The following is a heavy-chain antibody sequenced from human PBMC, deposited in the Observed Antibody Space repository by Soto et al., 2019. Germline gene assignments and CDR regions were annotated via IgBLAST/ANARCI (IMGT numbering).Heavy chain of an antibody. CDR2: IIPIFGTA. CDR3: GRGRSGQIVVFY. D-gene: IGHD1-26*01. J-gene: IGHJ4*02. CDR1: GGTFSSYA. Sequence: SVKVSCKASGGTFSSYAISWVRQAPGQGLEWMGGIIPIFGTANYAQKFQGRVTITADESTSTAYMELNNLRSEDTAVYYCGRGRSGQIVVFYWGQGTPVIVSS. V-gene: IGHV1-69*13.